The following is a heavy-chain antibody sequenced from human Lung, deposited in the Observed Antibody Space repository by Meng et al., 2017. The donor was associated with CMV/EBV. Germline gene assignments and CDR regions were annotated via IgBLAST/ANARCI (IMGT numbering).Heavy chain of an antibody. D-gene: IGHD3-10*01. J-gene: IGHJ4*02. Sequence: QVHLVQSGSELRMPGASLTLSCKTSGYTFNTKGMSWVRQAPGQGLEWMGWVNTNTGHPTYAQGFTGRFVFLVDASVSTAYLQINNLEAEDTAVYYCAREYGTGNDWPPPFGYWGQGTLVTVSS. V-gene: IGHV7-4-1*02. CDR1: GYTFNTKG. CDR3: AREYGTGNDWPPPFGY. CDR2: VNTNTGHP.